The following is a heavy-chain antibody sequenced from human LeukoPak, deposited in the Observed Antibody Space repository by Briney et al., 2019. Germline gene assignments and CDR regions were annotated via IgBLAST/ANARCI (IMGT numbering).Heavy chain of an antibody. CDR2: ISVYNGNT. CDR3: ARNYDILTGYTGIDY. Sequence: ASVKVSCKASGYTFTSYGISWVRQAPGPGLEWMGWISVYNGNTNYAQKLQGRVTMTTDTSTSKAYMELRSLRSDDTAVYYCARNYDILTGYTGIDYWGQGTLVTVSS. CDR1: GYTFTSYG. D-gene: IGHD3-9*01. V-gene: IGHV1-18*01. J-gene: IGHJ4*02.